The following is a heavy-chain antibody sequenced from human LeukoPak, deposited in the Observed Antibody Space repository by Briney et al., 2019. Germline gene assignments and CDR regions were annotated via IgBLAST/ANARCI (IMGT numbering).Heavy chain of an antibody. J-gene: IGHJ6*02. CDR3: ARASDFAVYYAMDV. CDR2: ISYDGSNK. Sequence: GGSLRLSCAASGFTFSSYAMHWVRQAPGKGLEWVAVISYDGSNKYYADSVKGRFTISRDNSKNTLYLQMNSLRAEDTAVYYCARASDFAVYYAMDVWGQGTTVTVSS. V-gene: IGHV3-30-3*01. CDR1: GFTFSSYA. D-gene: IGHD3-3*01.